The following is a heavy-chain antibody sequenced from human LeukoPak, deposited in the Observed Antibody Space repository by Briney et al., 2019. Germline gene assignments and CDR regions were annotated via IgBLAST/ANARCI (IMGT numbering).Heavy chain of an antibody. CDR3: ASPPIVVVPAAMYFDL. D-gene: IGHD2-2*01. CDR1: GGSISSSSYY. CDR2: IYYSGSN. V-gene: IGHV4-39*01. J-gene: IGHJ2*01. Sequence: SETLSLTCTVSGGSISSSSYYWGWMRQPPGKGLEWIGSIYYSGSNYYNPSLKSRVTISVYTSKTQFSLKLSSVTAADTAVYYCASPPIVVVPAAMYFDLWGRGTLVTVSS.